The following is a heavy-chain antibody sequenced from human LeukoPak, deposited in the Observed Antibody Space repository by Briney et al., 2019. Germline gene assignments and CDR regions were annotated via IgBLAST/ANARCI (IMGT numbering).Heavy chain of an antibody. Sequence: ASVKVSCKASGYTFTSYYMNWVRQAPGQGLEWMGIINPSGGSTSYAQKFQGRVTMTMDTSTSTVYVELSSLRSEDTAVYYCARVVSETTSSSWIFDYWGQGTLVTVSS. CDR2: INPSGGST. J-gene: IGHJ4*02. D-gene: IGHD6-13*01. CDR3: ARVVSETTSSSWIFDY. V-gene: IGHV1-46*01. CDR1: GYTFTSYY.